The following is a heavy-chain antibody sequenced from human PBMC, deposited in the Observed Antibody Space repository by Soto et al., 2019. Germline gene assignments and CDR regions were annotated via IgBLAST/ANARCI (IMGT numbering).Heavy chain of an antibody. CDR3: AKGDIRFLEWLQNYYGMDV. CDR2: ISGSGGST. CDR1: GFTFSSYA. V-gene: IGHV3-23*01. J-gene: IGHJ6*02. D-gene: IGHD3-3*01. Sequence: EVQLLESGGGLVQPGGSLRLSCAASGFTFSSYAMSWVRQAPGKGLEWVSAISGSGGSTYYAESVKGRFTISRDNSKNTLYLQMNSLRAEDTAVYYCAKGDIRFLEWLQNYYGMDVWGQGTTVTVSS.